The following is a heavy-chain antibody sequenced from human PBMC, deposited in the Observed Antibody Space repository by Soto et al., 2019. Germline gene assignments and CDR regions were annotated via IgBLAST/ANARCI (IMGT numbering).Heavy chain of an antibody. Sequence: PSETLSLTCAVYGGSFSGYYWSWIRQPPGKGLEWIGEINHSGSTNYNPSLKSRVTISVDTSKNQFSLKLSSVTAADTAVYYCASACDIAAAGTCWFDPWGQGTLVTVSS. J-gene: IGHJ5*02. V-gene: IGHV4-34*01. CDR2: INHSGST. CDR1: GGSFSGYY. CDR3: ASACDIAAAGTCWFDP. D-gene: IGHD6-13*01.